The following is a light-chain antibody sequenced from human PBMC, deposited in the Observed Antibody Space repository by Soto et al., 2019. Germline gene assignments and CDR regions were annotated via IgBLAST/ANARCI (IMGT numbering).Light chain of an antibody. CDR1: QSVSTN. CDR3: QHYNNWPPWT. V-gene: IGKV3-15*01. CDR2: GAS. J-gene: IGKJ1*01. Sequence: EVVMTQTPAILSVSPGERATLSCRASQSVSTNLAWYQQKPGQAPRLLIYGASTRATGIPARFSGSGSGTECTLTISSLQSEDFAVDYCQHYNNWPPWTFGQGTKVEI.